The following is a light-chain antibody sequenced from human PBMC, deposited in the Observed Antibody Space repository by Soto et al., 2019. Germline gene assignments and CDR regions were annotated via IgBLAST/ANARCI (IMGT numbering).Light chain of an antibody. CDR2: VNTDGSH. CDR3: QTWGSGVRV. V-gene: IGLV4-69*01. Sequence: QLVLTQSPSASASLGASVKLTCTLSSGHSSHAIAWHQQQPEKGPRYLMKVNTDGSHSKGDGIPDRFSGSSSGAERYLTISGLQSDDEADYFCQTWGSGVRVFGGGTKVTVL. CDR1: SGHSSHA. J-gene: IGLJ2*01.